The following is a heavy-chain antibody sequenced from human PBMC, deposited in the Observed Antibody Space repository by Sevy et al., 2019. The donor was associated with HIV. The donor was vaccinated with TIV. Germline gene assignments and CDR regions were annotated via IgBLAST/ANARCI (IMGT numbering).Heavy chain of an antibody. J-gene: IGHJ5*02. CDR2: ISSSSSYI. Sequence: GGSLRLSCAASGFTFSSYSMNWVRQAPGKGLEWVSSISSSSSYIYYADSVKGRFTISRDNAKNSLYLQMTSLRAEDTAVYYCARDTVVGATSGPNWFDPWGQGTLVTVSS. D-gene: IGHD1-26*01. V-gene: IGHV3-21*01. CDR3: ARDTVVGATSGPNWFDP. CDR1: GFTFSSYS.